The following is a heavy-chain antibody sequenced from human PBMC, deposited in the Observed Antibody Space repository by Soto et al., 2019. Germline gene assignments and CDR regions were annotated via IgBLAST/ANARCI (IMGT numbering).Heavy chain of an antibody. V-gene: IGHV1-18*01. D-gene: IGHD3-16*02. CDR2: ISAYNGNT. CDR3: ARVRVIATIYYYYGMDV. CDR1: GYTFTSYG. J-gene: IGHJ6*02. Sequence: GASVKVSCKASGYTFTSYGISWVRQAPGQGLEWMGWISAYNGNTNYAQKLQGRVTMTTDTSTSTAYMELRSLRSDDTAVYYCARVRVIATIYYYYGMDVWGQGTTVTVSS.